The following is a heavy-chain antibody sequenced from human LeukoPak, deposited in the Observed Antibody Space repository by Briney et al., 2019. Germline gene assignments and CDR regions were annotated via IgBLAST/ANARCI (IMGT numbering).Heavy chain of an antibody. CDR3: ARDNAMDV. J-gene: IGHJ6*02. Sequence: GGSLRLSCAASGFTTAGHWMTWVRLAPGKGLEWVANITQDGSQRYYVDSVKGRFTISRDNPKNSLFLQMNNLRAEDTALYYCARDNAMDVWGQGTTVTVSS. CDR2: ITQDGSQR. CDR1: GFTTAGHW. V-gene: IGHV3-7*01.